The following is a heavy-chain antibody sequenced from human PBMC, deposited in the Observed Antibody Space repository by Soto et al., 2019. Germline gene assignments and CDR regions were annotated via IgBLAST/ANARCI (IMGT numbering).Heavy chain of an antibody. CDR2: INPSGGST. Sequence: QVQLVQSGAEVKKPGASVKVSCKASGYTFTSYYMHWVRQAPGQGLEWMGIINPSGGSTSYAQKFQGRFTMTRDTSTSTVYMELSSLRSEDTAVYYCARDPRIESSSSWNWFDPWGQGTLVTVSS. D-gene: IGHD6-6*01. CDR1: GYTFTSYY. CDR3: ARDPRIESSSSWNWFDP. J-gene: IGHJ5*02. V-gene: IGHV1-46*01.